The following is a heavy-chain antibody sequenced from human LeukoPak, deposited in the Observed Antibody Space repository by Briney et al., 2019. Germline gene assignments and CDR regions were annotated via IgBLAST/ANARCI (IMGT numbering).Heavy chain of an antibody. D-gene: IGHD3-10*02. CDR3: ARVYVDAFDI. V-gene: IGHV4-34*01. CDR2: INHSGST. Sequence: SETLSLTCAVYGGSFSGYYWSWIRQPPGKGLEWIGEINHSGSTNYNPSLKSRVTISVDTSKNQFSLKLSSVTAADTAVYYCARVYVDAFDIWDQGTMVTVSS. J-gene: IGHJ3*02. CDR1: GGSFSGYY.